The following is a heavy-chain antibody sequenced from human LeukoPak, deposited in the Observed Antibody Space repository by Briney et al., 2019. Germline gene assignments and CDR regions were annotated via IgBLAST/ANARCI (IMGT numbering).Heavy chain of an antibody. CDR1: GFTFSSYS. D-gene: IGHD6-19*01. Sequence: GGSLRLSCAASGFTFSSYSMNWVRQAPGKGLEWVSSISSSSYIYYADSVKGRFTISRDNAKNSLYLQMNSLRAEDTAVYYCAGFAGAPYSSGWYADYWGQGTLVTVSS. V-gene: IGHV3-21*01. J-gene: IGHJ4*02. CDR2: ISSSSYI. CDR3: AGFAGAPYSSGWYADY.